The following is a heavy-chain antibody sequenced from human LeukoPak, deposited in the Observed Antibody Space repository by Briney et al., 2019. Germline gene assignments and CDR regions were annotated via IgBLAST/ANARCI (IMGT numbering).Heavy chain of an antibody. CDR1: GGTFSSYA. CDR3: ATNPGSYYFDY. D-gene: IGHD1-26*01. Sequence: GASVKVSCKASGGTFSSYAISWVRQAPGQGLEWMGGIIPIFGTANYAQKFQGRVTITADESTSTAYMELSSLRSEDTAVYYCATNPGSYYFDYWGQGTLVTVSS. V-gene: IGHV1-69*13. J-gene: IGHJ4*02. CDR2: IIPIFGTA.